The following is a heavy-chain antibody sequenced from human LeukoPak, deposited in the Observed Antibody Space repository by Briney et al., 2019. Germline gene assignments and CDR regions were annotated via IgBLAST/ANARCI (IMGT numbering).Heavy chain of an antibody. Sequence: ASVKVSCKASGGTFSSYAISWVRQAPGQGLEWMGGIIPIFGTANYAQKLQGRVTMTTDTSTSTAYMELRSLRSDDTAVYYCARDRGYSSGWYNRAFDIWGQGTMVTVSS. J-gene: IGHJ3*02. CDR3: ARDRGYSSGWYNRAFDI. V-gene: IGHV1-69*05. CDR1: GGTFSSYA. D-gene: IGHD6-19*01. CDR2: IIPIFGTA.